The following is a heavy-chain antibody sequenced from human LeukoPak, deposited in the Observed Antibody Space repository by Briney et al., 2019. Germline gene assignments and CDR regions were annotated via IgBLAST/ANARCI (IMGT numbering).Heavy chain of an antibody. D-gene: IGHD3-10*02. CDR3: AELGITMIGGV. V-gene: IGHV3-21*01. CDR2: ISSSSSHI. Sequence: GGSLRLSCAASGFSFSSYSMNWVRQAPGKGLEWVSSISSSSSHIYYEDSLKGRFTISRDNAKNSLYLQMNSLRAEDTAVYYCAELGITMIGGVWGKGTTVTISS. CDR1: GFSFSSYS. J-gene: IGHJ6*04.